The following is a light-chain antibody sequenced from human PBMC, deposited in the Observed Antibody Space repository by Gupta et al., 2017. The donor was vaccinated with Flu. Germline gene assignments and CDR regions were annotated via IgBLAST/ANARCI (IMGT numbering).Light chain of an antibody. V-gene: IGLV3-21*02. Sequence: SFILTQPPSVSVAPGQTASIAWGGNNIGSETVHWYQQKPGQAPVLVLYDDDFRPSGIPERFSGSNSGNTATLTIRRVEAGDEADYYCQVWDTASDHWLFGAGTTLTVV. CDR2: DDD. J-gene: IGLJ3*02. CDR1: NIGSET. CDR3: QVWDTASDHWL.